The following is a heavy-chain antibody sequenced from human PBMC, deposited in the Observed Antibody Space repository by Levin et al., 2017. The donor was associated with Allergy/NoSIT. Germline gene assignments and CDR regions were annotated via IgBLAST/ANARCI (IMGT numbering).Heavy chain of an antibody. CDR1: GLSISNSG. V-gene: IGHV3-23*01. Sequence: LSLTCAASGLSISNSGLNWVRQAPGKGLEWVSLSSGSGGGTYYAESVKGRFTVSRDNSKNTVYLQMNSLRADDTAVYYCAAKVFDYWGQGTLVTVTS. CDR3: AAKVFDY. CDR2: SSGSGGGT. J-gene: IGHJ4*02.